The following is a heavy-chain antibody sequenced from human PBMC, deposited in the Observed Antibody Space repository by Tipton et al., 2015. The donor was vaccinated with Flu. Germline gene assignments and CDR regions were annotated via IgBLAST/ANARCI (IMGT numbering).Heavy chain of an antibody. D-gene: IGHD7-27*01. V-gene: IGHV3-11*01. CDR3: AKSLLGGMDV. CDR2: ISSSDSII. CDR1: GFTFSDYY. J-gene: IGHJ6*02. Sequence: SLRLSCAASGFTFSDYYMSWVRQAPGKGLEWVSHISSSDSIINYADSVKGRFTISRDNSKNTLYLQMNSLRAEDTALYYCAKSLLGGMDVWGQGTTVTVSS.